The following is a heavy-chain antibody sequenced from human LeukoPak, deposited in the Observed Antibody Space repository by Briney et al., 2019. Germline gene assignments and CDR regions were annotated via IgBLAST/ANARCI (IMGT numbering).Heavy chain of an antibody. CDR2: ISSSSSYI. J-gene: IGHJ4*02. CDR3: ARDHHLVRGLFDY. Sequence: GGSLRLSCAASGFTFSSYSMNWVRQAPGKGLEWVSSISSSSSYIYYADPVKGRFTTSRDNAKNSLYLQMNRLRAEDTAVYYCARDHHLVRGLFDYWGQGTLVTVSS. V-gene: IGHV3-21*01. CDR1: GFTFSSYS. D-gene: IGHD3-10*01.